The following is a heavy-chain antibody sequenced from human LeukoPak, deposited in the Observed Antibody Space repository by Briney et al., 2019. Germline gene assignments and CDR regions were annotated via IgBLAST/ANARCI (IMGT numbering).Heavy chain of an antibody. V-gene: IGHV1-18*01. CDR3: ARVLSSGVAIAV. Sequence: ASVKASCKASGYTFTSYGISWVRQAPEQGLEWMGWISAYNGNTNYAQKLQGRVTMTTDTSTSTAYMELRSLRSDDTAVYYCARVLSSGVAIAVWGQGTMVTVSS. J-gene: IGHJ3*01. D-gene: IGHD6-19*01. CDR2: ISAYNGNT. CDR1: GYTFTSYG.